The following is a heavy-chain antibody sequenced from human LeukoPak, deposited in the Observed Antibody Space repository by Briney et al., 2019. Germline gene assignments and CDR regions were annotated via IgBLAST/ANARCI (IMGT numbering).Heavy chain of an antibody. CDR3: ANGGNSLGYFDY. CDR1: GFTFSSYA. J-gene: IGHJ4*02. V-gene: IGHV3-23*01. CDR2: ISSSGANT. Sequence: PGESLRLSCAASGFTFSSYAMSWVRQAPGKGLQWVSAISSSGANTYYADSVKGRFTISRDNSKNTLYLQMDSLRDEDRAVYYCANGGNSLGYFDYWGLGILVTVSS. D-gene: IGHD4-23*01.